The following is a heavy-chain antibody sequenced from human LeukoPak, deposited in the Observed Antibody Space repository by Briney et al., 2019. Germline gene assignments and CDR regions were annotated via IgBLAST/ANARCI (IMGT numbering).Heavy chain of an antibody. V-gene: IGHV1-8*01. Sequence: AASVKVSCKASGYTFTTYDINWVRQATGQGLEWMGWMNPNSGNTGYTQKFQGRVTMTRNTYISTAYMELSSLRSEDTAVYYCARGRGSGHKENWFDPWGQGTLVTVSS. D-gene: IGHD6-19*01. CDR1: GYTFTTYD. CDR3: ARGRGSGHKENWFDP. CDR2: MNPNSGNT. J-gene: IGHJ5*02.